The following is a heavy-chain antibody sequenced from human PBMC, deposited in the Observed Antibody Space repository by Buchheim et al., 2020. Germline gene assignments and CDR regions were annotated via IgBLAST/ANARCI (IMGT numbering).Heavy chain of an antibody. V-gene: IGHV4-34*01. CDR1: GGSFSGYY. CDR3: ARGYYDFWSGYSVRYRYYYMDV. D-gene: IGHD3-3*01. Sequence: QVQLQQWGAGLLKPSETLSLTCAVYGGSFSGYYWSWIRQPPGKGLEWIGEINHSGSTNYNPSLKSRVTIPVDTSKNQFSLKLSSVTAADTAVYYCARGYYDFWSGYSVRYRYYYMDVWGKGTT. J-gene: IGHJ6*03. CDR2: INHSGST.